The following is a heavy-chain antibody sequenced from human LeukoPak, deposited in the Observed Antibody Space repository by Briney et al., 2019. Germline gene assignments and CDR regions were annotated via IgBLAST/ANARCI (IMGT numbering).Heavy chain of an antibody. CDR2: ISGSGDST. Sequence: PGGSLRLSCAASGFTFSSYAMSWVRLAPGKGLEWVSSISGSGDSTYYADSVKGRFTISRDNSKNTLYLQMNSLRAEDTDVYYCAKRPGDYGGKYFDYWGQGTLVTVSS. D-gene: IGHD4-23*01. J-gene: IGHJ4*02. CDR3: AKRPGDYGGKYFDY. CDR1: GFTFSSYA. V-gene: IGHV3-23*01.